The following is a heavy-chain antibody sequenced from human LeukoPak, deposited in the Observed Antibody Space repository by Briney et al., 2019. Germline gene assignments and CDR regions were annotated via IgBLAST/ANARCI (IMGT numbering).Heavy chain of an antibody. V-gene: IGHV3-30*02. CDR2: IRYDGSKT. J-gene: IGHJ4*02. D-gene: IGHD6-19*01. CDR3: ARRSGIAVAGAFDY. Sequence: GGSLRLSCAASGFTFSSYGMHWVRQAPGKGLEWATFIRYDGSKTYYADSVKGRFTISRDNSKNTLYLQMNSLRAEDTAVYYCARRSGIAVAGAFDYWGQGTLVTVSS. CDR1: GFTFSSYG.